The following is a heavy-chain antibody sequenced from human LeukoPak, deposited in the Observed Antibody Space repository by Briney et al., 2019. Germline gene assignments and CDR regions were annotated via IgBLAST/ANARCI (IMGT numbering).Heavy chain of an antibody. V-gene: IGHV1-46*01. J-gene: IGHJ6*02. D-gene: IGHD2-21*01. CDR2: INPSGGST. Sequence: ASVKVSCKASGYTFTSYYMHWVRQAPGQGLEWMGIINPSGGSTSYAQKFQGRVTMTRDTSTNTVYMELSSLTSEDTAVYYCTTDLFGPGAELYGMDVWGQGTTVTVSS. CDR1: GYTFTSYY. CDR3: TTDLFGPGAELYGMDV.